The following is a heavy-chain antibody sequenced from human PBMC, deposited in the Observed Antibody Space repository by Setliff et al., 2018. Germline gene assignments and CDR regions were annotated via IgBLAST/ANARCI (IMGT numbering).Heavy chain of an antibody. CDR3: ARAGGGHIVVATFDFDI. CDR2: ISSTGDDI. J-gene: IGHJ3*02. CDR1: GFSLNSFR. D-gene: IGHD2-21*01. Sequence: PGGSLRLSCAASGFSLNSFRMTWIRQPPGKGLEWVSSISSTGDDIYYTDPVKGRFTVSKDNAKNSLYLEMNSLRAEDTAVYYCARAGGGHIVVATFDFDIWGQGTKVTVSS. V-gene: IGHV3-21*01.